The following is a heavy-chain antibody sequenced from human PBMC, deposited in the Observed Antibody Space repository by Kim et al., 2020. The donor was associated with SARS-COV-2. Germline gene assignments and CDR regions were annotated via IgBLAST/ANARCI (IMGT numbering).Heavy chain of an antibody. V-gene: IGHV3-30-3*01. CDR3: AREAYCGGACSDYGMDV. Sequence: GGSLRLSCAASGFTFSSYAMHWVRQAPGKGLEWVAVISYDGSNKYYADSVKGRFTISRDNSKNTLYLQMNSLRAEDTAVYYCAREAYCGGACSDYGMDV. CDR2: ISYDGSNK. CDR1: GFTFSSYA. D-gene: IGHD2-21*02. J-gene: IGHJ6*01.